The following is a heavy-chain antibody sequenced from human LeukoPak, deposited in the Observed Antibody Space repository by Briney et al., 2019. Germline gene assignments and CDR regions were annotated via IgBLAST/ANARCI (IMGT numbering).Heavy chain of an antibody. V-gene: IGHV4-59*12. CDR2: IYHSGST. CDR1: GGSISSYY. Sequence: SETLSLTCTVSGGSISSYYWSWIRQPPGKGLEWIGYIYHSGSTYYNPSLKSRVTISVDRSKNQFSLKLSSVTAADTAVYYCASEVGATGWFDPWGQGTLVTVSS. J-gene: IGHJ5*02. D-gene: IGHD1-26*01. CDR3: ASEVGATGWFDP.